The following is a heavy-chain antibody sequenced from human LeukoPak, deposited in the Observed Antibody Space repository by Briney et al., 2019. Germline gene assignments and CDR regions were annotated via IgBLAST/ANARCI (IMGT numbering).Heavy chain of an antibody. J-gene: IGHJ4*02. D-gene: IGHD3-22*01. V-gene: IGHV3-74*01. Sequence: PGGSLRLSCAASGFTFSNYWMYWVRQAPEKGLVWVSRINTNGSTTTYADFVKGRFTISRDNSKNTLYLQMNSLRAEDTAVYYCARDVTMIVVVTGYYFDYWGQGTLVTVSS. CDR3: ARDVTMIVVVTGYYFDY. CDR1: GFTFSNYW. CDR2: INTNGSTT.